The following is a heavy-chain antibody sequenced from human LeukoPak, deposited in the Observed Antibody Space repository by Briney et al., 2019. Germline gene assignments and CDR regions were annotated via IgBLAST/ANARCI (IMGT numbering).Heavy chain of an antibody. J-gene: IGHJ4*02. Sequence: GGSLRLSCAASGFTFSSYSMNWVRQAPGKGLEWASSISSSSSYIYYADSVKGRFTISGDNAKNSLYLQMNSLRAEDTAVYYCAGEEQRNGLVDYWGQGTLVTVSS. CDR2: ISSSSSYI. D-gene: IGHD6-25*01. CDR1: GFTFSSYS. CDR3: AGEEQRNGLVDY. V-gene: IGHV3-21*01.